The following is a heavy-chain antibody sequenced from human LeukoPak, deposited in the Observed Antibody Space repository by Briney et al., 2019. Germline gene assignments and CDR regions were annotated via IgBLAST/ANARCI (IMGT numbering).Heavy chain of an antibody. CDR2: ISGSGGST. CDR3: AKGGSGSYFHSFDY. J-gene: IGHJ4*02. Sequence: GGTLRLSCAASGFTFSSYGMSWVRQAPGKGLEWVSAISGSGGSTYYADSVKGRFTISRDNSKNTLYLQMNSLRAEDTAVYYCAKGGSGSYFHSFDYWGQGTLVTVSS. CDR1: GFTFSSYG. V-gene: IGHV3-23*01. D-gene: IGHD1-26*01.